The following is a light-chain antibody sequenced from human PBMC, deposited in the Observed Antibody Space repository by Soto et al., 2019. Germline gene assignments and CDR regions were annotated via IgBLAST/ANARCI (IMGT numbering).Light chain of an antibody. V-gene: IGKV1-5*01. CDR3: QQYNSYSRLT. J-gene: IGKJ4*01. CDR2: DAS. CDR1: QSISSW. Sequence: DIQTTQSPSTLSASVGDRVTITCRASQSISSWLAWYQQKPGKAPKLLIYDASSLESGVPSRFSGSGSGTEFTLTISSLQPDDFATYYCQQYNSYSRLTFGGGTKVEIK.